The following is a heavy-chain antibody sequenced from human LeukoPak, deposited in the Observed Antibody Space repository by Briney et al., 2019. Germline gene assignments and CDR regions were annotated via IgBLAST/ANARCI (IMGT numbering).Heavy chain of an antibody. CDR3: SRDPSHDYAFDRWFDP. J-gene: IGHJ5*02. CDR2: INPNSGGT. D-gene: IGHD4-17*01. Sequence: ASVKVSCKASGYTFSGYYMHWVRQAPGQGLEWMGRINPNSGGTNYAQKFQGRVTMTRDTSISTAYMELSRLRSDDTAGYYCSRDPSHDYAFDRWFDPWGQGTLVTVSS. V-gene: IGHV1-2*06. CDR1: GYTFSGYY.